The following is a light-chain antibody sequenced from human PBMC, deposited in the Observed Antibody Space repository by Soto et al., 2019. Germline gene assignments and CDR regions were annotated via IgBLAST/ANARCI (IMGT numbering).Light chain of an antibody. CDR3: QHDSNWPPRYS. CDR1: QSLSSN. Sequence: IMLTQSPGTRSVSPGERASLSCRASQSLSSNVAWYQQKPGQAPRLLIYNILTRATGIPARFSGSGSGTEFTLTISSLQSEDFAVYFCQHDSNWPPRYSFGQGTKVDIX. J-gene: IGKJ2*01. V-gene: IGKV3-15*01. CDR2: NIL.